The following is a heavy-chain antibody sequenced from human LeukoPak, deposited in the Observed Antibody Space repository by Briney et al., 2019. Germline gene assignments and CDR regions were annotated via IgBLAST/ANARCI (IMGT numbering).Heavy chain of an antibody. CDR1: GFTFSSYS. V-gene: IGHV3-48*04. CDR3: AREAQSNYDILSGDGMDV. CDR2: ISSSSSTI. D-gene: IGHD3-9*01. Sequence: GGSLRLSCAASGFTFSSYSMNWVRQAPGKGLEWVSYISSSSSTIYYADSVKGRFTISRDNAKNSLYLQMNSLRAEDTAVYYCAREAQSNYDILSGDGMDVWGQGTTVTVSS. J-gene: IGHJ6*02.